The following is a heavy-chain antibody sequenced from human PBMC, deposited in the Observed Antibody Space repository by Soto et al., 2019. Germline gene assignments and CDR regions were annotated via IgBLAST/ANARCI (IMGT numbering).Heavy chain of an antibody. D-gene: IGHD7-27*01. Sequence: PSETLSLTCTVSGGSISSGGYYWSWIRKHPGKGLEWIGFIYYGGSTNYNPSLKSRVTISVDTPKNQFSLKLSSVTAADTAVYYCAKNWNWGSLGYWGQGTLVTVSS. CDR3: AKNWNWGSLGY. V-gene: IGHV4-61*08. J-gene: IGHJ4*02. CDR2: IYYGGST. CDR1: GGSISSGGYY.